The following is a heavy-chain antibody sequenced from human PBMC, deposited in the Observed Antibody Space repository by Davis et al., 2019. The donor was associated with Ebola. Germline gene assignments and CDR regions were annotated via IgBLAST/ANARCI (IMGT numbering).Heavy chain of an antibody. CDR3: VKDLHVVLRVLEWLSPED. CDR2: ISSSSSYI. CDR1: GFTFSSYS. J-gene: IGHJ4*02. D-gene: IGHD3-3*01. V-gene: IGHV3-21*01. Sequence: GESLKISCAASGFTFSSYSMNWVRQAPGKGLEWVSSISSSSSYIYYADSVKGRFSISRDNSKNTLYLQMNSLRAEDTAVYYCVKDLHVVLRVLEWLSPEDWGQGALVTVSS.